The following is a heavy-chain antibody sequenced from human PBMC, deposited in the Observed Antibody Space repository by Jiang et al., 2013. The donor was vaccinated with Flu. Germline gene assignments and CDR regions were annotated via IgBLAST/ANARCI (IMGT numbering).Heavy chain of an antibody. D-gene: IGHD3-9*01. CDR3: ARPRYYDILTGYSPLDY. CDR2: IYYSGST. Sequence: VKPSETLSLTCTVSGGSISSYYWSWIRQPPGKGLEWIGSIYYSGSTYYNPSLKSRVTISVDTSKNQFSLKLSSVTAADTAVYYCARPRYYDILTGYSPLDYWGQGTLVTVSS. CDR1: GGSISSYY. J-gene: IGHJ4*02. V-gene: IGHV4-39*01.